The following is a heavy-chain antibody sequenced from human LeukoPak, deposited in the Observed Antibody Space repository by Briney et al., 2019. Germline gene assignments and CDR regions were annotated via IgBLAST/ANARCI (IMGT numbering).Heavy chain of an antibody. CDR2: INHSGST. V-gene: IGHV4-34*01. CDR1: GGSFSGYY. D-gene: IGHD2-21*01. CDR3: GRAYWDDAFDI. Sequence: SETLSLTCAVYGGSFSGYYWSWIRQPPGKGLEWIGEINHSGSTNYNPSLKSRVTISVDTSKNQFSLKLSSVTAADTAVYYCGRAYWDDAFDIWGQGTMVTVSS. J-gene: IGHJ3*02.